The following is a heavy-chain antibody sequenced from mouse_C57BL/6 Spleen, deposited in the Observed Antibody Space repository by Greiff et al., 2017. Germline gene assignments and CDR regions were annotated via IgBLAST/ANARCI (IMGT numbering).Heavy chain of an antibody. V-gene: IGHV3-6*01. CDR1: GYSITSGYY. D-gene: IGHD2-2*01. CDR3: ASDGYEDWADAMDY. CDR2: ISYDGSN. Sequence: EVKLVESGPGLVKPSQSLSLTCSVSGYSITSGYYWNCIRQFPGNKLEWMGYISYDGSNNYNPSLKNRISITRDTSKNQFFLKLNSVTTEDTATYYCASDGYEDWADAMDYWGQGTSVTVSS. J-gene: IGHJ4*01.